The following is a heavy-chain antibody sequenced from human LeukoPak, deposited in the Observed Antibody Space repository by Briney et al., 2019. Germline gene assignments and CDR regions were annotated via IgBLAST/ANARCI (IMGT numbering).Heavy chain of an antibody. J-gene: IGHJ4*02. CDR3: ARGNKMYYEAY. CDR1: GITVSSNY. CDR2: IYSGGST. V-gene: IGHV3-53*01. D-gene: IGHD2-8*01. Sequence: PGGSLRLSCAASGITVSSNYMSWVRQAPGKGLEWVSVIYSGGSTYYADSVKGRFTISRDNSKNTLYLQMNSLRAEDTAVYYCARGNKMYYEAYWGQGTLVTVSS.